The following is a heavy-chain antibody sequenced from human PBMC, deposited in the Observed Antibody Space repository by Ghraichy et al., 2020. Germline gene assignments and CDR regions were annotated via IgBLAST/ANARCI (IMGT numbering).Heavy chain of an antibody. Sequence: GGSLRLSCAASGFTFSSYSMNWVRQAPGKGLEWVSSISSSSSYIYYADSVKGRFTISRDNAKNSLYLQMNSLRAEDTAVYYCARHTTVTTPDHYFDYWGQGTLVTISS. D-gene: IGHD4-17*01. CDR1: GFTFSSYS. J-gene: IGHJ4*02. V-gene: IGHV3-21*01. CDR2: ISSSSSYI. CDR3: ARHTTVTTPDHYFDY.